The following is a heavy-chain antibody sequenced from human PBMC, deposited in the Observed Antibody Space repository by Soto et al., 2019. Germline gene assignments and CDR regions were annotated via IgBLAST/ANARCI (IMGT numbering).Heavy chain of an antibody. J-gene: IGHJ5*02. CDR2: IYYSGST. Sequence: PSEILSLTCTVSGGSISSGDYYWSWIRQPPGKGLEWIGYIYYSGSTYYNPSLKSRVTISVDTSKNQFSLKLSSVTAADTAVYYCARATLVLVPAAMVSHWFDPWGQGTLVTVSS. D-gene: IGHD2-2*01. CDR1: GGSISSGDYY. CDR3: ARATLVLVPAAMVSHWFDP. V-gene: IGHV4-30-4*01.